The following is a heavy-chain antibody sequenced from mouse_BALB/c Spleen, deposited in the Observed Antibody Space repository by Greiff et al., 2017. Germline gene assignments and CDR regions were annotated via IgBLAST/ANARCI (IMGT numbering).Heavy chain of an antibody. Sequence: QVHVKQSGPGLVAPSQSLSITCTVSGFSLTSYGVHWVRQPPGKGLEWLGVIWAGGSTNYNSALMSRLSISKDNSKSQVFLKMNSLQTDDTAMYYCARGLYGNYEFAYWGQGTLVTVSA. V-gene: IGHV2-9*02. J-gene: IGHJ3*01. CDR1: GFSLTSYG. CDR2: IWAGGST. CDR3: ARGLYGNYEFAY. D-gene: IGHD2-1*01.